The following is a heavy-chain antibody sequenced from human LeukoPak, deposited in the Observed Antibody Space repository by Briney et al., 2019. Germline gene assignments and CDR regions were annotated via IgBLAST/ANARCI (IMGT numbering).Heavy chain of an antibody. D-gene: IGHD3-10*01. Sequence: ASVKVSCKASGYTFTGYYMHWVRQAPGQGLEWMGWINPNSGGTNYAQKFQGRVTMTRDTSISTAYMELSRPRSDDTAVYYCARNVATYYYGSGSYGYWGQGTLVTVSS. CDR1: GYTFTGYY. CDR2: INPNSGGT. CDR3: ARNVATYYYGSGSYGY. J-gene: IGHJ4*02. V-gene: IGHV1-2*02.